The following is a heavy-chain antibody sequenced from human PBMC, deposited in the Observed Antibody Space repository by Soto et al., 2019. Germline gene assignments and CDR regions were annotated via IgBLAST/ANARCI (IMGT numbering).Heavy chain of an antibody. CDR3: TGHFTYGTFEF. CDR1: GFTVYNNY. D-gene: IGHD1-26*01. V-gene: IGHV3-53*04. J-gene: IGHJ4*02. Sequence: EVQLVESGVALVQPGGSLRLSCEVSGFTVYNNYMTWVRQAPGKGLEWVSTIHGGGRTYYADSIKGRFTVSRDNSQNTMYLQINSLRGDDTAVYYCTGHFTYGTFEFWGQGTLVTVSS. CDR2: IHGGGRT.